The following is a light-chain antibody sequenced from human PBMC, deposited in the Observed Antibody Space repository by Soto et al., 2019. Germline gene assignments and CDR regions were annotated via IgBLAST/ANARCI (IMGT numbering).Light chain of an antibody. CDR3: SSYTSSSTFYV. CDR1: SSDVGGYNY. CDR2: EVS. J-gene: IGLJ1*01. V-gene: IGLV2-14*01. Sequence: QSALTQPASVSGSPGQSITISCTGTSSDVGGYNYVSWYQQHPGKAPKLMIYEVSNRPSEVSDRFSGSKSGSTASLTISGLQAEDEADYYCSSYTSSSTFYVFGTGTQLTVL.